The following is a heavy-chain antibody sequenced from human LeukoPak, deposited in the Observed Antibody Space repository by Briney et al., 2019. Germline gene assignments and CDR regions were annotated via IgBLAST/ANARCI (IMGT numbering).Heavy chain of an antibody. CDR1: GFTFSSYA. D-gene: IGHD3-22*01. CDR3: ARGEGYYDSSGPADY. CDR2: ISYDGSNK. J-gene: IGHJ4*02. V-gene: IGHV3-30-3*01. Sequence: GGSLRLSCAASGFTFSSYAMHWVRQAPGKGLEWVAVISYDGSNKYYADSVKGRFTISRDNSKNTLYLQMNSLRAEDTAVYYCARGEGYYDSSGPADYRGQGTLVTVSS.